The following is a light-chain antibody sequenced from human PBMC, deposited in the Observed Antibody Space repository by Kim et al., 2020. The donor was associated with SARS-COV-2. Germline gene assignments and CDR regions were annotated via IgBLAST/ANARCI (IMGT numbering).Light chain of an antibody. CDR2: SDN. V-gene: IGLV10-54*01. Sequence: RQTATLTCTGSTYNVGYEGAAWLQQHQCHPPTLLLHSDNNLPSGISERFSASRSGDTASLTITGLQPEDEADYYCSAWDSRLSASLFGGGTQLTVL. CDR3: SAWDSRLSASL. J-gene: IGLJ3*02. CDR1: TYNVGYEG.